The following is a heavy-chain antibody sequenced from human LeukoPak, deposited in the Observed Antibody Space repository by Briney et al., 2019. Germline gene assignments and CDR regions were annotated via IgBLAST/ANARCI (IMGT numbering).Heavy chain of an antibody. V-gene: IGHV4-59*01. Sequence: SETLPLTCTVSGGSISSYYWSWIRQPPGKGLEWIGYIYYSGSTNYNPSLKSRVTISVDTSKNQFSLKLSSVTAADTAVYYCVSYSYYYDSSGYFDYWGQGTLVTVSS. J-gene: IGHJ4*02. CDR1: GGSISSYY. D-gene: IGHD3-22*01. CDR2: IYYSGST. CDR3: VSYSYYYDSSGYFDY.